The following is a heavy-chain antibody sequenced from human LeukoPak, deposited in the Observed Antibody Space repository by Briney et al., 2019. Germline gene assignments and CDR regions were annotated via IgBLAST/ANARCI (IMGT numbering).Heavy chain of an antibody. CDR1: GGSISSSSYY. CDR3: ARDGRFEYSSSSDL. V-gene: IGHV4-39*07. J-gene: IGHJ2*01. CDR2: IYYSGST. D-gene: IGHD6-6*01. Sequence: SETLSLTCTVSGGSISSSSYYWGWLRQPPGKGLEWIGSIYYSGSTYYNPSLKSRVTISVDRSKNQFSLKLSSVTAADTAVYYCARDGRFEYSSSSDLWGRGTLVTVSS.